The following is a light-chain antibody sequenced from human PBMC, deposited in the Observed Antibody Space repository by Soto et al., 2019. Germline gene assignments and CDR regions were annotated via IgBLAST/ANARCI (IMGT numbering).Light chain of an antibody. CDR3: QQYNNWPLT. V-gene: IGKV3D-15*01. CDR2: GAS. J-gene: IGKJ4*01. Sequence: EIVLTQYPDTLSLSPGERATLSCRASQSVSSNLAWYQQKPGQAPRLLIYGASTRATGIPARFSGSGSGTEFTLTISSLQSEDFAVYYCQQYNNWPLTFGGGTKVDIK. CDR1: QSVSSN.